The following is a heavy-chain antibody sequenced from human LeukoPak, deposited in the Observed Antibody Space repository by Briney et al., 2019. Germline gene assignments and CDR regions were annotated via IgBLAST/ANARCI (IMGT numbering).Heavy chain of an antibody. J-gene: IGHJ4*02. Sequence: SVKVSCKASGYTFTSYGISWVRQAPGQGLEWMGGIIPIFGTANYAQKFQGRVTITADESTSTAYMELSSLRSEDTAVYYCARGASRSYHSPSDYWGQGTLVTVSS. CDR3: ARGASRSYHSPSDY. CDR2: IIPIFGTA. CDR1: GYTFTSYG. V-gene: IGHV1-69*13. D-gene: IGHD1-26*01.